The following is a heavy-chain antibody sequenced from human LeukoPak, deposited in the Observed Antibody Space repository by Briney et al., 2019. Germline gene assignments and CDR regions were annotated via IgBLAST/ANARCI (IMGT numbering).Heavy chain of an antibody. V-gene: IGHV4-38-2*01. CDR2: IYHSGST. CDR1: GYSISSGYY. D-gene: IGHD4-17*01. Sequence: SETLPLTCAVSGYSISSGYYWGWIRQPPGKGLEWIGSIYHSGSTYYNPSLKSRVTISVDTSKNQFSLKLSSVTAADTAVYYCARRRYGDYDYFDYWGQGTLVTVSS. J-gene: IGHJ4*02. CDR3: ARRRYGDYDYFDY.